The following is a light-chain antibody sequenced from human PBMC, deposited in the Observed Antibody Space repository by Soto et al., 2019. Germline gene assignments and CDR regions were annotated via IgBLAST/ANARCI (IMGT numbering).Light chain of an antibody. V-gene: IGKV3-20*01. Sequence: EIFLTQSPDTLSLSPGERATLTCRASQSVSSSYLAWYQQKPGQAPRLLIYGASSRATGIPDRFSGSGSGTDFTLTISRLEPEDFAVYYCQQYGSSSTFGQGTKVDIK. J-gene: IGKJ1*01. CDR2: GAS. CDR3: QQYGSSST. CDR1: QSVSSSY.